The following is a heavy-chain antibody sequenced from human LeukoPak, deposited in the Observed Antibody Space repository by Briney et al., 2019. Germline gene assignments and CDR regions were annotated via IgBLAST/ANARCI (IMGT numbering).Heavy chain of an antibody. V-gene: IGHV1-18*01. CDR3: AREQYQLLDDYYYYYMDV. Sequence: ASVKVSCKASGYTFTSYGISWVRQAPGQGLEWMGWISAYNGNTNYAQKLQGRVTMTTDTSTSTACMELRSLRSDDTAVYYCAREQYQLLDDYYYYYMDVWGKGTTVTVSS. D-gene: IGHD2-2*01. CDR2: ISAYNGNT. J-gene: IGHJ6*03. CDR1: GYTFTSYG.